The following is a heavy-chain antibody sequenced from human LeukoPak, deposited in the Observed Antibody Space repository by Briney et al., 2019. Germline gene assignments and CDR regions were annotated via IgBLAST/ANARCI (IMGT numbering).Heavy chain of an antibody. J-gene: IGHJ4*02. CDR1: GGSISSGSYY. V-gene: IGHV4-61*02. Sequence: SETLSLTCTVSGGSISSGSYYWSWIRQPAGKGLEWIGRIYTSGSTNYNPPLKSRVTISVDTSKNQFSLKLSSVTAADTAVYYCARVTTGGYYNCWGQGTLVTVSS. CDR2: IYTSGST. CDR3: ARVTTGGYYNC. D-gene: IGHD3-22*01.